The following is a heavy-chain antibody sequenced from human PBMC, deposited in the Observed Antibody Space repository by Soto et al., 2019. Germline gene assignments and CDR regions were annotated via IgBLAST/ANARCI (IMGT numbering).Heavy chain of an antibody. V-gene: IGHV1-46*01. CDR1: GYTFTSYY. CDR2: INPSGGST. D-gene: IGHD3-10*01. CDR3: ARDNAPLLWFGELSVGGPPAY. Sequence: GSSVKVSCKASGYTFTSYYMHWVRQAPGQGLEWMGIINPSGGSTSYAQKFQGRVTMTRDTSTSTVYMELSSLRSEDTAVYYCARDNAPLLWFGELSVGGPPAYRGQRTLVTASS. J-gene: IGHJ4*02.